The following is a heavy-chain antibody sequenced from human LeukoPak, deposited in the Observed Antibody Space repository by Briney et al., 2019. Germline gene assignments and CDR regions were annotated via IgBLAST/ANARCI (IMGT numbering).Heavy chain of an antibody. CDR3: ARRDVVTGYSVNFDY. V-gene: IGHV4-4*07. Sequence: SETLSLTCTVSGGSISSYYWSWIRQPAGKGLEWIGRIYTSGSTNYNPSLKSRVTMSVDTSKNPFYLQLSSVSAADTAVYYCARRDVVTGYSVNFDYWGEGTLVTVSS. CDR2: IYTSGST. J-gene: IGHJ4*02. D-gene: IGHD3-9*01. CDR1: GGSISSYY.